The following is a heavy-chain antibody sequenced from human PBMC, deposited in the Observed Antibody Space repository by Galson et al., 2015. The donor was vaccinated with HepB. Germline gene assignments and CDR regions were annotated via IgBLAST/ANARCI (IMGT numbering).Heavy chain of an antibody. V-gene: IGHV3-15*07. Sequence: SLRLSCAASGFTFSNAWMNWVRQAPGKGLEWVGRIKSKTDGGTTDYAAPVKGRFTISRDDSKNTLYLQMNSLKTEDTAVYYCTTGGGRVRGVIPHYYYYMDVWGKGTTVTVSS. CDR2: IKSKTDGGTT. J-gene: IGHJ6*03. D-gene: IGHD3-10*01. CDR3: TTGGGRVRGVIPHYYYYMDV. CDR1: GFTFSNAW.